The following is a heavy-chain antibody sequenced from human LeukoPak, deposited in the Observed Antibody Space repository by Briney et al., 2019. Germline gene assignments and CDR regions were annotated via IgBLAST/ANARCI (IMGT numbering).Heavy chain of an antibody. CDR2: IKSDGST. V-gene: IGHV3-74*01. CDR3: TRAPSDCGGYYPEHFPH. D-gene: IGHD3-22*01. Sequence: GGSLRLSCAASGFTSSMYWMHWVRQAPGKGLVWVSRIKSDGSTNYADSVKGRFTISRDNAKNTVSLQMNSLRPEDTGVYYCTRAPSDCGGYYPEHFPHWGQGTLVTVSS. J-gene: IGHJ1*01. CDR1: GFTSSMYW.